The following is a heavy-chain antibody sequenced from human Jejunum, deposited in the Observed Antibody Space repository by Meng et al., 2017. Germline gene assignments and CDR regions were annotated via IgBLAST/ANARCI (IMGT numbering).Heavy chain of an antibody. D-gene: IGHD3-16*01. CDR1: GFTFSNYW. J-gene: IGHJ2*01. CDR2: IKQDGSES. CDR3: TGGLHWSFDL. V-gene: IGHV3-7*01. Sequence: GGSLRLSCAASGFTFSNYWMNWVRQAPGKGLEWVANIKQDGSESKYVDPVKGRFTISRDNAKNLLFLQMHSLRAEDTSVYYCTGGLHWSFDLWGRGTLVTVSS.